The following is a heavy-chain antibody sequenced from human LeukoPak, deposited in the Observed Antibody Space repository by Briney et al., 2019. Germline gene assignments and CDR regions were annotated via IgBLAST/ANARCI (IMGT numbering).Heavy chain of an antibody. Sequence: GGSLRLSCTASGFTFSSYEMNWVRQAPGKGLEWVSVIYSGGSTYYADSVKGRFTISRDNSKNTLYLQMNSLRAEDTAVYYCASGKLDYDILTGYYPYGMDVWGQGTTVTVSS. J-gene: IGHJ6*02. CDR2: IYSGGST. CDR1: GFTFSSYE. D-gene: IGHD3-9*01. CDR3: ASGKLDYDILTGYYPYGMDV. V-gene: IGHV3-53*01.